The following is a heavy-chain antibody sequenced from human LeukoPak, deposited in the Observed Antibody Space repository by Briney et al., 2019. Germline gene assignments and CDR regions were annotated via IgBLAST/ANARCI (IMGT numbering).Heavy chain of an antibody. V-gene: IGHV3-30-3*01. CDR3: ARDGPEQQLVYFDY. CDR2: ISYDGSNK. Sequence: LGGSLRLSCAASGFTFSSYAMHLVRLAPGKGLEWVAVISYDGSNKYYADSVKGRFTISRDNSKNTLYLQMNSLRAEDTAVYYCARDGPEQQLVYFDYWGQGTLVTVSS. J-gene: IGHJ4*02. D-gene: IGHD6-13*01. CDR1: GFTFSSYA.